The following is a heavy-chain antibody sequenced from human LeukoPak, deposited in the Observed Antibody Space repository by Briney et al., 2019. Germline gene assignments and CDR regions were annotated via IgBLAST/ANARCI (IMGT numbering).Heavy chain of an antibody. Sequence: PGGSLRLSCAASGFTVSTNCMTWVRQAPGKGLEWVSSITSSGSSVYYSDSVKGRFTISRDDAKNSLSLQMRSLRVEDTAVYYCAREQTYYNSGTYYNVLDYWGQGTLVTVSS. CDR3: AREQTYYNSGTYYNVLDY. CDR2: ITSSGSSV. D-gene: IGHD3-10*01. J-gene: IGHJ4*02. CDR1: GFTVSTNC. V-gene: IGHV3-21*01.